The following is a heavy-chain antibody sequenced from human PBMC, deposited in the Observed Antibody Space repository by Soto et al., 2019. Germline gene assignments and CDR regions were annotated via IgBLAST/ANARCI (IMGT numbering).Heavy chain of an antibody. J-gene: IGHJ4*02. D-gene: IGHD3-22*01. CDR3: WRNDGDDSTNF. V-gene: IGHV3-30-3*01. CDR2: ISYSANNK. Sequence: GGSLRLSCVVSGFTFGDYAFHWVRQVPGEGLEWVSFISYSANNKYYRNSVKGRFTISRDNSENSLFLQMNDLRADDTGLYFCWRNDGDDSTNFWGQGTLVTVSS. CDR1: GFTFGDYA.